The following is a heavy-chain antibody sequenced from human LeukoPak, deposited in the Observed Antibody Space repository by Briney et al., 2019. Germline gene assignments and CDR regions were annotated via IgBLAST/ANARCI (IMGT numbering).Heavy chain of an antibody. CDR3: ARGQGWLAPFEH. CDR1: GYTFTTYD. V-gene: IGHV1-8*01. CDR2: MNPKTGNT. J-gene: IGHJ4*02. Sequence: ASVKVSCKASGYTFTTYDINWVRQATGQGLEWMGWMNPKTGNTGYAQKLQGRVTMTRNTSIGTAYMELRSLRFEDTAIYYCARGQGWLAPFEHWGQGSLVSVSP. D-gene: IGHD6-19*01.